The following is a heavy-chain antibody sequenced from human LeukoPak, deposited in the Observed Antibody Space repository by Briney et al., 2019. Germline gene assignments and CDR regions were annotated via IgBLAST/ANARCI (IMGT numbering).Heavy chain of an antibody. V-gene: IGHV1-46*01. CDR1: GYTFTSYY. CDR3: ASEGAQNDAFDI. J-gene: IGHJ3*02. Sequence: ASVKVSCKASGYTFTSYYMHWVRQAPGQGLEWMGIINPSGGSTSHAQKFQGRVTITADESTSTAYMELSSLRSEDTAVYYCASEGAQNDAFDIWGQGTMVTVSS. CDR2: INPSGGST.